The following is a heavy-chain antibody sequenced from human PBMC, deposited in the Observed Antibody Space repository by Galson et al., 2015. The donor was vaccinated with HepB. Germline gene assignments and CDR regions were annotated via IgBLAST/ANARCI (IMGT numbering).Heavy chain of an antibody. V-gene: IGHV3-23*01. J-gene: IGHJ6*04. CDR3: AKRRGRMFQFSNHYSYYAMDV. CDR2: IIGSGGST. Sequence: SLRLSCAASGITFTSYAMSWVRQAPGKGLEWVSGIIGSGGSTYYADSVEGRFTISRDNSKNTLFLQMNNARTEDTAVYYCAKRRGRMFQFSNHYSYYAMDVGRKGTAVTVSS. CDR1: GITFTSYA. D-gene: IGHD3-10*02.